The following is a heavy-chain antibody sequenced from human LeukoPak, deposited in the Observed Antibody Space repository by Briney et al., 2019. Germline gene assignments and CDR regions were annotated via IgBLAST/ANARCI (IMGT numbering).Heavy chain of an antibody. Sequence: GGSLRLSCAASGFTFRNYWMHWARQAPGEGLVWVSRIKTDGCTTNYADSVKGRFTISRDNAKNTLYLQLNSLRAEDTAVYYCVSAWGTTDDYWGQGTLVTVSS. J-gene: IGHJ4*02. D-gene: IGHD1-7*01. CDR3: VSAWGTTDDY. CDR1: GFTFRNYW. V-gene: IGHV3-74*01. CDR2: IKTDGCTT.